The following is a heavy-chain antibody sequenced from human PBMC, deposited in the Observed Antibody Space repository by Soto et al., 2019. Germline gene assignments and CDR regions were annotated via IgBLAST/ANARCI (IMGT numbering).Heavy chain of an antibody. J-gene: IGHJ5*02. D-gene: IGHD2-2*02. CDR2: IIPIFGTA. Sequence: GASVKVSCKASGGTFSSYAISWVRQAPGQGLEWMGGIIPIFGTANYAQKSQGRVTITADESTSTAYMELSSLRSEDTAVYYCARTARYCSSTSCYIPWFDPWGQGTLVTVSS. V-gene: IGHV1-69*13. CDR1: GGTFSSYA. CDR3: ARTARYCSSTSCYIPWFDP.